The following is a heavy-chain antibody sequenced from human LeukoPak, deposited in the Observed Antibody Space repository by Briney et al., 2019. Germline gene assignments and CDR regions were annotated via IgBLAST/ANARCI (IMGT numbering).Heavy chain of an antibody. CDR3: ARDRRHIVVVTAILDAFDI. D-gene: IGHD2-21*02. CDR1: GFTFSSYA. V-gene: IGHV3-33*08. J-gene: IGHJ3*02. CDR2: IWYDGSNK. Sequence: GGSLRLSCAASGFTFSSYAMSWVRQAPGKGLEWVAVIWYDGSNKYYADSVKGRFTISRDNSKNTLYLQMNSLRAEDTAVYYCARDRRHIVVVTAILDAFDIWGQGTMVTVSS.